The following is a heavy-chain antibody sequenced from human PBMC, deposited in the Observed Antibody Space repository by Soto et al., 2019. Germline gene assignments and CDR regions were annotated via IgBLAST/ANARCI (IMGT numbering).Heavy chain of an antibody. Sequence: GASVKVSCKASGYTFTSYAMHWVRQAPGQRLEWMGWINAGNGNTKYSQKFQGRVTITRDTSASTAYMELSSLRSEDTAVYYCARVGYCSSTSCYKTGTNPDRYGMDVWGQGTTVTVSS. CDR1: GYTFTSYA. D-gene: IGHD2-2*02. CDR3: ARVGYCSSTSCYKTGTNPDRYGMDV. J-gene: IGHJ6*02. CDR2: INAGNGNT. V-gene: IGHV1-3*01.